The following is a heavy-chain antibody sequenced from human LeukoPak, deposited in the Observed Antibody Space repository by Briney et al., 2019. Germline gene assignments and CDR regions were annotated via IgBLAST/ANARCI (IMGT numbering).Heavy chain of an antibody. CDR2: IYTSGST. V-gene: IGHV4-4*09. CDR1: GGSISTTSYY. Sequence: SETLSLTCTVSGGSISTTSYYWSWIRQPPGKGLEWIGYIYTSGSTNYNPSLKSRVTISVDTSKNQFSLKLSSVTAADTAVYYCARQQYDPGTRYYYYYMDVWGKGTTVTVSS. J-gene: IGHJ6*03. CDR3: ARQQYDPGTRYYYYYMDV. D-gene: IGHD1-14*01.